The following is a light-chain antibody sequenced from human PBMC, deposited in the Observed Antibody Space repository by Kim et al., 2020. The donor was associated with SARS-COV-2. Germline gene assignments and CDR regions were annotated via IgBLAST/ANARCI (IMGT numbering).Light chain of an antibody. J-gene: IGLJ3*02. Sequence: QSALTQPASVSGSPGQSITISCTGTSSDVGGYNYVSWYQQHPGKAPKLMIYDVSKRPSGVSNRFSGSKSGNTASLPISGLQAEDEADYYCSSYTSSSRVFGGGTKL. V-gene: IGLV2-14*01. CDR2: DVS. CDR1: SSDVGGYNY. CDR3: SSYTSSSRV.